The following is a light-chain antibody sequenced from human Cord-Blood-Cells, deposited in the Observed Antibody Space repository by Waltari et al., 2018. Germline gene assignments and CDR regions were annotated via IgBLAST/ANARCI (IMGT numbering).Light chain of an antibody. V-gene: IGLV1-36*01. CDR1: SSIIGTNA. J-gene: IGLJ3*02. CDR2: YDD. Sequence: QSVLTQPPSVSEAPRQRVTISCSGSSSIIGTNAVNWYQQLPGKAPKLLIYYDDLLPSGVSDRFSGSKSGTSASLAISGLQSEDEADYYCAAWDDSLNGWVFGGGTKLTVL. CDR3: AAWDDSLNGWV.